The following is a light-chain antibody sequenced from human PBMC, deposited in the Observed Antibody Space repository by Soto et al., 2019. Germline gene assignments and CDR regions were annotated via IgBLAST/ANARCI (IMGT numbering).Light chain of an antibody. J-gene: IGLJ3*02. V-gene: IGLV3-21*02. CDR2: DDS. Sequence: SYELTQPPSVSVAPRQTATITCGGNNIGSRSVHWYQQKSGQAPVLVVFDDSVRPSGIPARISGYNSGNTATLTISGVEAGDEADYYCQVWDTTSDHWMFGGGTKLTVL. CDR3: QVWDTTSDHWM. CDR1: NIGSRS.